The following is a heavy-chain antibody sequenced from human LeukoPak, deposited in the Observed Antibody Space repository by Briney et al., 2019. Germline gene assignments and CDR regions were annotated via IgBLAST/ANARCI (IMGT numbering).Heavy chain of an antibody. D-gene: IGHD7-27*01. CDR3: AKERNWGFFDY. CDR2: ISGDGDNT. V-gene: IGHV3-23*01. CDR1: GFTFSSYA. Sequence: PGGSLRLTCAASGFTFSSYAMSWVRQAPGKGLEWVSAISGDGDNTYYADSVKGRFTISRDNSKNTLCLQMNSLRAEDTAVYYCAKERNWGFFDYWGQGTLVIVSS. J-gene: IGHJ4*02.